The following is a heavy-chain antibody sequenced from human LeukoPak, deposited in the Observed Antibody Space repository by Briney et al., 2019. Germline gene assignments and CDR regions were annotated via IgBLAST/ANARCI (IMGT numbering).Heavy chain of an antibody. CDR3: ARVPPAYCGGDCRVEAFDI. Sequence: SQTLSLTCTVSGGSIRTGAYYWSWIRQPPGKGLEWIGYIYYSGNTYYSPSLKSRVTISVDTSKNQFSLRLSSVTAADTAVYYCARVPPAYCGGDCRVEAFDIWGRGTMVTVSS. D-gene: IGHD2-21*02. V-gene: IGHV4-30-4*01. CDR2: IYYSGNT. J-gene: IGHJ3*02. CDR1: GGSIRTGAYY.